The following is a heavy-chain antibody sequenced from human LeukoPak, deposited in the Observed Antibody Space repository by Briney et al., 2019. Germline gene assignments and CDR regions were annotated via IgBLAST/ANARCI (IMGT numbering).Heavy chain of an antibody. CDR3: AKDQGYYYDSSGYYIDY. V-gene: IGHV3-23*01. CDR2: ISGSGGST. CDR1: GFTFSSYW. Sequence: GGSLRLSCAASGFTFSSYWMSWVRQAPGKGLEWVSAISGSGGSTYYADSVKGRFTTSRDNSKNTLYLQMNSLRAEDTAVYYCAKDQGYYYDSSGYYIDYWGQGTLVTVSS. D-gene: IGHD3-22*01. J-gene: IGHJ4*02.